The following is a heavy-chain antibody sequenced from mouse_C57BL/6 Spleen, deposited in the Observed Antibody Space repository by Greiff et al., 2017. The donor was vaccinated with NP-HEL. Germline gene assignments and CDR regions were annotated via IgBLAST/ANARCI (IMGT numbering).Heavy chain of an antibody. CDR3: VREGSYYGSSYWYFDV. D-gene: IGHD1-1*01. Sequence: GGGLVQPKGSLKLSCAASGFTFNTYAMHWVRQAPGKDLEWVARIRSKSSNYATYYADSVKDRFTISRDDSQSMLYLQMNNLKTEDTAMYYCVREGSYYGSSYWYFDVWGTGTTVTVSS. CDR1: GFTFNTYA. J-gene: IGHJ1*03. CDR2: IRSKSSNYAT. V-gene: IGHV10-3*01.